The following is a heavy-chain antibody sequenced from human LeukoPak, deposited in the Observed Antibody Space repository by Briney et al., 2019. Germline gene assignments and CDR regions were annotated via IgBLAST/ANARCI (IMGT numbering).Heavy chain of an antibody. Sequence: GGSLRLSCAASGFTFSSYGMSWVRQAPGKGLEWVSSISVSGGNTYYADSVKGRFTISRDNSKNTLYLHMNSLRAEDTAVYYCAELSSSWSRTYFDYWGQGTLVTVSS. CDR1: GFTFSSYG. CDR3: AELSSSWSRTYFDY. V-gene: IGHV3-23*01. CDR2: ISVSGGNT. J-gene: IGHJ4*02. D-gene: IGHD6-13*01.